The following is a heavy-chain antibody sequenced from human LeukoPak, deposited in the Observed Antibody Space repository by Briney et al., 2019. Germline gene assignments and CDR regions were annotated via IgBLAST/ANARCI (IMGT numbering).Heavy chain of an antibody. Sequence: ASVKVPCKASGYTFTSYDINWVRQATGQGLEWMGWMNPNSGNTGYAQKFQGRVTITRNTSISTAYMELSSLRSEDTAVYYCARGGVVPAAASEDYWGQGTLVTVSS. CDR1: GYTFTSYD. CDR3: ARGGVVPAAASEDY. V-gene: IGHV1-8*03. D-gene: IGHD2-2*01. J-gene: IGHJ4*02. CDR2: MNPNSGNT.